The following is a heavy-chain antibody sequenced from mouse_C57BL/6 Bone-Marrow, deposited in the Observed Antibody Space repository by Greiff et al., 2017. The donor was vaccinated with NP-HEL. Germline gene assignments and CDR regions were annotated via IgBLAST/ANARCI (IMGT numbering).Heavy chain of an antibody. V-gene: IGHV5-16*01. J-gene: IGHJ4*01. D-gene: IGHD2-4*01. CDR2: INYDSSST. Sequence: EVQLVESEGGLVQPGSSMKLSCTASGFTFSDYYMAWVRQVPEKGLEWVANINYDSSSTYYLDSLKSRFIISRDNAKNILYLQMRSLKSEDTATYYCAREGGLRRRTYAMDYWGQGTSVTVSS. CDR1: GFTFSDYY. CDR3: AREGGLRRRTYAMDY.